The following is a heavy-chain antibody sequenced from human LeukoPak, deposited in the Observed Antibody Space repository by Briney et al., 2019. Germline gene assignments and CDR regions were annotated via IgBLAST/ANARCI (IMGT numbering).Heavy chain of an antibody. CDR1: GGSISNGVYY. CDR3: ARRNDPYGLDV. V-gene: IGHV4-31*03. Sequence: PSETLSLTCTVSGGSISNGVYYWSWIRQHPGKGLEWIGYIYYSGSTYYSPSLKSRLTMSVDTSKNQFSLKLSSVTAADTAVYYCARRNDPYGLDVWGQGTTVTVSS. CDR2: IYYSGST. J-gene: IGHJ6*02. D-gene: IGHD1-1*01.